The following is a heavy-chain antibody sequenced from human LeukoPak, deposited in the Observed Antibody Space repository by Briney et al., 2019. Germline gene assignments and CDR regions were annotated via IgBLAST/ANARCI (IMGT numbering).Heavy chain of an antibody. CDR3: ARELGYCSSTSCSQGDY. CDR2: MIPNSGNT. Sequence: ASVKVSCKASGYTFTSYDINWVRQATGQGLEWMGWMIPNSGNTGYAQKFQGRVTMTRNTSISTAYMELSSLRSEDTAVYYCARELGYCSSTSCSQGDYWGQGTLVTVSS. D-gene: IGHD2-2*01. V-gene: IGHV1-8*01. J-gene: IGHJ4*02. CDR1: GYTFTSYD.